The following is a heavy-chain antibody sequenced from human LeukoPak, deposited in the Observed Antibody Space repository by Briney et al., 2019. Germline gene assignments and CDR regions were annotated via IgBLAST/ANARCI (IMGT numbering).Heavy chain of an antibody. J-gene: IGHJ4*02. CDR1: DGSISSGGYS. V-gene: IGHV4-30-2*01. D-gene: IGHD5-12*01. Sequence: SQTLSLTCAVSDGSISSGGYSWSWIRQPPGKGLEWIGYIYHSGSTYYNPSLKSRVTISVDRSKNQFSLKLSSVTAADTAVYYCASSREGYSGYDLDYWGQGTLVTVSS. CDR3: ASSREGYSGYDLDY. CDR2: IYHSGST.